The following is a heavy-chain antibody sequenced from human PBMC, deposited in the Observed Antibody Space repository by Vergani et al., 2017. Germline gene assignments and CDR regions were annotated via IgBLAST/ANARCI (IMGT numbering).Heavy chain of an antibody. J-gene: IGHJ5*02. CDR2: INPNSGGT. CDR3: AGGGIAAAGTAENWFDP. D-gene: IGHD6-13*01. V-gene: IGHV1-2*02. Sequence: QVQLVQSGAEVKKPGASVKVSCKASGYTFTGYYMHWVRQAPGQGLEWMGWINPNSGGTNYAQKFQGRVTMTRDTSISTAYMELSRLRSDDTAVYYCAGGGIAAAGTAENWFDPWGQGTLVTVSS. CDR1: GYTFTGYY.